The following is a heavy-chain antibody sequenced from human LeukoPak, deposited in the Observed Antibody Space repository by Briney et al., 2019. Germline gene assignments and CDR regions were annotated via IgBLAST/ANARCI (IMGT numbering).Heavy chain of an antibody. CDR2: INPSGGST. Sequence: VASVKVSCKASGDTFTSYYMHWVRQAPGQGLDWMGIINPSGGSTSYAQKFQGRVTMTRDTSTSTVYMELSSLRSEDTAVYYCARPGLSFSGSYSFDYWGQGTLVTVSS. J-gene: IGHJ4*02. D-gene: IGHD1-26*01. CDR1: GDTFTSYY. CDR3: ARPGLSFSGSYSFDY. V-gene: IGHV1-46*01.